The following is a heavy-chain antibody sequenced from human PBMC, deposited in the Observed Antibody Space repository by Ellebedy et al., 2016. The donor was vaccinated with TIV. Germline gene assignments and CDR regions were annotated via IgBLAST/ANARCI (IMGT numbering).Heavy chain of an antibody. D-gene: IGHD3-22*01. CDR1: GFTFIDYA. J-gene: IGHJ4*02. Sequence: GGSLRLXXAASGFTFIDYAINWVRQSPGKGLEWVSSINGRGDRTYYTDSVKGRFTISRDNAKNSVDLQMNSLRAEDTAVYYCARDKYQHGSSGYPLFDFWGQGTLVTVSS. CDR2: INGRGDRT. V-gene: IGHV3-23*01. CDR3: ARDKYQHGSSGYPLFDF.